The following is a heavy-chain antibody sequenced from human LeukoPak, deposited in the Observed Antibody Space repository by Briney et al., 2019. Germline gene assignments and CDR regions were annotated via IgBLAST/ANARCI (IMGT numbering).Heavy chain of an antibody. CDR2: INPNSGNT. CDR1: GYTFTGYY. V-gene: IGHV1-8*02. Sequence: ASVKVSCKASGYTFTGYYMHWVRQAPGQGLEWMGWINPNSGNTGYAQKFQGRVTMTRNTSISTAYMELSSLRSEDTAVYYCARAGDILTGNAFDIWGQGTMVTVSS. CDR3: ARAGDILTGNAFDI. D-gene: IGHD3-9*01. J-gene: IGHJ3*02.